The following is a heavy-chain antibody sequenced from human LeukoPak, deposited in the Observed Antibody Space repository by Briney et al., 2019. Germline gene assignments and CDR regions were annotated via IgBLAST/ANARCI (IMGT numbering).Heavy chain of an antibody. J-gene: IGHJ3*02. Sequence: PGGSLRLSCAASGFTFSSYTMNWVRQAPGKGLEWASVIYSGGSTYYADSVKGRFTISRDNSKNTLYLQMNSLRAEDTAVYYCARDGAPYYYDSSGYYRHDAFDIWGQGTMVTVSS. CDR3: ARDGAPYYYDSSGYYRHDAFDI. CDR2: IYSGGST. V-gene: IGHV3-66*01. CDR1: GFTFSSYT. D-gene: IGHD3-22*01.